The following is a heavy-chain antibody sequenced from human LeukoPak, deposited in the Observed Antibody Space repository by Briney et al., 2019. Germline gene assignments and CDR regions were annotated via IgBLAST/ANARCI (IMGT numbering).Heavy chain of an antibody. CDR1: GGSFSGYY. Sequence: SETLSLTCAVYGGSFSGYYWSWIRQPPGKGLEWIGEINHSGSTNYNPSLKSRVTISVDTSKNQFSLKLSSVTAADTAVYYCARGVTRTYYYYYGMDVWGQGTTVTVSS. D-gene: IGHD3-3*01. CDR3: ARGVTRTYYYYYGMDV. V-gene: IGHV4-34*01. CDR2: INHSGST. J-gene: IGHJ6*02.